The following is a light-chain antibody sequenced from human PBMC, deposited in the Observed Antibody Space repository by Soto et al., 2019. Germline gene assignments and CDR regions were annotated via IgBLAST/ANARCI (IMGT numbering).Light chain of an antibody. CDR1: QYVSNN. V-gene: IGKV3-15*01. CDR2: GAS. CDR3: QQYNDWPGGT. Sequence: EVVMTQSPDTLSVSPGERATLSCRASQYVSNNLAWYQQRPGQAPRLLIYGASTRATGIPARFSGSGSGRGFKLTISSLQSEDFAVYYCQQYNDWPGGTFGQGTKVDIK. J-gene: IGKJ1*01.